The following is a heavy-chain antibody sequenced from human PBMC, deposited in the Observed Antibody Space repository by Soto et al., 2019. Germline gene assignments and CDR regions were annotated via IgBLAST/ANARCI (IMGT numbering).Heavy chain of an antibody. CDR3: TGEVASGN. CDR1: GFTASTYG. J-gene: IGHJ4*02. D-gene: IGHD2-8*02. CDR2: ISRDGGTK. V-gene: IGHV3-30*03. Sequence: QVQLVESGGGVVQPGRSLRLSCAVSGFTASTYGMHWVRQAPGKGLEWVAVISRDGGTKYYADSVKGRFTISRDNSRNTLFLEMNSLRGDDMAVYYCTGEVASGNWGQGTLVTVSS.